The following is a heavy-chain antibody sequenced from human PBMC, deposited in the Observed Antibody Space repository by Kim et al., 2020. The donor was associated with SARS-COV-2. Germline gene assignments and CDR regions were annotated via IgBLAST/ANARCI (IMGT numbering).Heavy chain of an antibody. D-gene: IGHD2-2*02. CDR3: ARPNTSWYKFDF. Sequence: ASVKVSCKASGYVFTTYSIHWVRQAPGQGLEWMGWINTNTGNPTYTQGFTGQFVFSLDTSVSTAYLEISSLKPEDTAVYYCARPNTSWYKFDFWGQGTLVTVSS. J-gene: IGHJ4*02. CDR2: INTNTGNP. V-gene: IGHV7-4-1*02. CDR1: GYVFTTYS.